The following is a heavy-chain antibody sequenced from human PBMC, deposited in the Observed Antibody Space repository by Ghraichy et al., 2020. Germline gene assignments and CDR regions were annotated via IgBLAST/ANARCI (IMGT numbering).Heavy chain of an antibody. V-gene: IGHV4-59*08. Sequence: SETLSLTCTVSGGSISSYYWSWIRQPPGKGLEWIGYIYYSGSTNYNPSLKSRVTISVDTSKNQFSLKLSSVTAADTAVYYCARHLWGMTTVPNFDYWGQGTLVTVSS. D-gene: IGHD4-17*01. CDR3: ARHLWGMTTVPNFDY. J-gene: IGHJ4*02. CDR1: GGSISSYY. CDR2: IYYSGST.